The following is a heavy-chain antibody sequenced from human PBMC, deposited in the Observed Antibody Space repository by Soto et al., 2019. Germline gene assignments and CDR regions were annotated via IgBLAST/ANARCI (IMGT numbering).Heavy chain of an antibody. CDR1: GYTFTSYG. J-gene: IGHJ4*02. CDR2: ISAYNGNT. Sequence: QVPLVQSGAEVKKPGASVKVSCKASGYTFTSYGISWVRQAPGQGLEWMGWISAYNGNTNYAQKLQGRVTMTTDTSTSTAYMELRSLRSDDTAVYYCARVLAGCSSTSCYVGPCDYWGQGTLVTVSS. V-gene: IGHV1-18*01. CDR3: ARVLAGCSSTSCYVGPCDY. D-gene: IGHD2-2*01.